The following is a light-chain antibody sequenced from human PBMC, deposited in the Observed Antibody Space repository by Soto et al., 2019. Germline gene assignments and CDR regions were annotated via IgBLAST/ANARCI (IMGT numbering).Light chain of an antibody. CDR1: SGDSTYA. J-gene: IGLJ2*01. CDR3: QTWGTGIVV. V-gene: IGLV4-69*01. CDR2: LNTDGTH. Sequence: QPVLTQSPSASASLGASVKLTCSLSSGDSTYAIAWHQQQPERGPRYLMKLNTDGTHRKGDGIPDRFSGSRSGAECHLTISSLQSEDEADYYCQTWGTGIVVFGGGTKLTVL.